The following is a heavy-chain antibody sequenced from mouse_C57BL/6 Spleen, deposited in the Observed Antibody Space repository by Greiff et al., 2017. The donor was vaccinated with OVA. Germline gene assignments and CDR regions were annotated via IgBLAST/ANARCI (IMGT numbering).Heavy chain of an antibody. CDR3: ARPAYSHYYAMDY. D-gene: IGHD2-10*01. J-gene: IGHJ4*01. CDR1: GFTFSDYG. Sequence: EVHLVESGGGLVKPGGSLKLSCAASGFTFSDYGMHWVRQAPEKGLEWVAYISSGSSTIYYADTVKGRFTISRDNAKNTLFLQMTSLRSEDTAMYYCARPAYSHYYAMDYWGQGTSVTVSS. CDR2: ISSGSSTI. V-gene: IGHV5-17*01.